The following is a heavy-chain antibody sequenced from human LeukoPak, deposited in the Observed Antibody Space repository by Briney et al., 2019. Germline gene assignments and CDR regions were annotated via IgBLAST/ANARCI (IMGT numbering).Heavy chain of an antibody. Sequence: GGTLRLSCAASGFTFSSYGMSWVRQAPGQRLEWLSSITSGSSYIYYADSVKGRFTISRDNAKSSLYLQMDGLRAEDTAVYYCARDPYSGNYGAYYYYYMDVWGKGTTVTISS. CDR3: ARDPYSGNYGAYYYYYMDV. CDR2: ITSGSSYI. J-gene: IGHJ6*03. D-gene: IGHD1-26*01. CDR1: GFTFSSYG. V-gene: IGHV3-21*01.